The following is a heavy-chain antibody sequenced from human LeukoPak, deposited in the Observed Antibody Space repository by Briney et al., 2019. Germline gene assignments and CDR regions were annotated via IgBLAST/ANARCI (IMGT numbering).Heavy chain of an antibody. CDR2: ISYDGSNK. CDR3: AKHFDY. J-gene: IGHJ4*02. CDR1: GFTFSTYG. Sequence: GGSLRLSCAASGFTFSTYGMHWVRQAPGKGLEWVAVISYDGSNKYYADSVKGRFTISRDNSKNTLYLQMNTRRAEDTAVYYCAKHFDYWGQGTLVTVSS. V-gene: IGHV3-30*18.